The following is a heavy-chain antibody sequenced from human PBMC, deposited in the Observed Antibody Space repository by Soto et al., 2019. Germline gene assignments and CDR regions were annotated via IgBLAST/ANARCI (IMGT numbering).Heavy chain of an antibody. Sequence: EVQVLESGGGLVQPGGSLRLSCEGSGFTVSSHAMTWIRQAPGQGPEWVSTITADGGTYYAESVKGRFAMSRDTSESTLYLQMNSRGAEDTAAYYCAPHVSCSGGSCQYDAFAIRGQGTMVTVSS. CDR3: APHVSCSGGSCQYDAFAI. V-gene: IGHV3-23*01. CDR1: GFTVSSHA. J-gene: IGHJ3*02. CDR2: ITADGGT. D-gene: IGHD2-15*01.